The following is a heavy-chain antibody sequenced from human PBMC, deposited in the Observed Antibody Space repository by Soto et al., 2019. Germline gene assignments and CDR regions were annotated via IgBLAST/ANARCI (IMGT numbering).Heavy chain of an antibody. CDR3: ARLPNYDSSTGYGYMDV. J-gene: IGHJ6*03. Sequence: SETLSLTCSVSGGSISSSTYYWAWIRQPPGKGLEWIATLYPSGNIDYNPSLNSRVTISVDTSKSQVSLRLSSLTAADTAIYYCARLPNYDSSTGYGYMDVWGKGTTVTVSS. D-gene: IGHD3-9*01. CDR2: LYPSGNI. CDR1: GGSISSSTYY. V-gene: IGHV4-39*01.